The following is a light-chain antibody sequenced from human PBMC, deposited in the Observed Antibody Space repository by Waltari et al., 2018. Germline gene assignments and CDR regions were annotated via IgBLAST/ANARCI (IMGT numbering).Light chain of an antibody. Sequence: QSLLPQPPSLSAAPGQRVTISCTGDISNIGAGYDLNWYQQFPGTAPRLLMSRNTDRPAGVPERFSGSKSGTSASLAITGLQAEDEAAYYCQSYDSRLTAWVFGGGTKVTVL. CDR2: RNT. CDR3: QSYDSRLTAWV. J-gene: IGLJ3*02. V-gene: IGLV1-40*01. CDR1: ISNIGAGYD.